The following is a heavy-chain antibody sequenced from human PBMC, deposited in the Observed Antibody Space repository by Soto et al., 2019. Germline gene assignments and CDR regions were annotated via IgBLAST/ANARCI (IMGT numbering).Heavy chain of an antibody. V-gene: IGHV5-10-1*01. J-gene: IGHJ6*02. CDR1: GYNFVTYW. CDR2: IDPADSYA. D-gene: IGHD5-12*01. CDR3: AKHIEDFYFGLDA. Sequence: PGESLKISCTASGYNFVTYWITWVRQKPGEGLEWMGRIDPADSYARYSPSFEGHVTMSVDRSINTAYLQWNSLRASDSAIYYCAKHIEDFYFGLDAWGQGTSVTSP.